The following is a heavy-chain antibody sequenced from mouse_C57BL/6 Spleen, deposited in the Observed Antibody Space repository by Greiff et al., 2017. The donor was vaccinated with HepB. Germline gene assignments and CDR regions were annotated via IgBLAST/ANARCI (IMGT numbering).Heavy chain of an antibody. CDR2: ISYSGSP. J-gene: IGHJ2*01. CDR1: GYSITSGYG. CDR3: ARTARIKY. Sequence: EVQLKESGPGLVKPSQSLSLTCTVTGYSITSGYGWNWIRQFPGNQLEWLGYISYSGSPNSNQSLKSRISITRDTSKNQFFLQLNSVTTEDTATYYCARTARIKYWGQGTTLTGAS. D-gene: IGHD1-2*01. V-gene: IGHV3-2*02.